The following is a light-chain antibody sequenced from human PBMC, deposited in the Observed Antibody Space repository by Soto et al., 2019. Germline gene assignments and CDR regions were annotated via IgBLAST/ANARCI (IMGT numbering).Light chain of an antibody. CDR2: DVS. J-gene: IGKJ1*01. CDR3: PQRSLWPWT. Sequence: EVVLTQSPATLSSSPGERATLSCRASQSVDSFFAWYQQKPGRTPRLLIYDVSKRAPGVPARFSGSGSETDFTLTISSLEPEDFAVYYCPQRSLWPWTFGQGT. V-gene: IGKV3-11*01. CDR1: QSVDSF.